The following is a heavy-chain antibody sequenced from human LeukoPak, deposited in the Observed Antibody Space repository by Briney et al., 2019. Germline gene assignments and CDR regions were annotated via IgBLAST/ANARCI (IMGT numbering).Heavy chain of an antibody. CDR2: IYGGGST. CDR3: ARAYCGGDCYSG. Sequence: GGSLRLSCAASGFTFSSNYMSWVRQAPGKGLEWVSVIYGGGSTYYADSVKGRFTISRDNSKNTLYLQMNSLRAEDTAVYYCARAYCGGDCYSGWGQGTLVTVSS. CDR1: GFTFSSNY. J-gene: IGHJ4*02. D-gene: IGHD2-21*02. V-gene: IGHV3-66*01.